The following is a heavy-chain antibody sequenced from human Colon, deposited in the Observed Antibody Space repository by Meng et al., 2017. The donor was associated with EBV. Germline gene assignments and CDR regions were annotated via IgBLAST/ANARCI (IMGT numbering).Heavy chain of an antibody. CDR3: ARGGYYSFDY. CDR1: GGSISSVYW. J-gene: IGHJ4*02. CDR2: IYHSGST. Sequence: QGQLQESGPGLVKPSETLSLTCAVSGGSISSVYWWTWVSQSPGKGLEWIGEIYHSGSTNYNPSLKSRVTISVDKSKNQFSLKRTSVTAADTAVYYCARGGYYSFDYWGQRTLVTVSS. V-gene: IGHV4-4*02. D-gene: IGHD5-18*01.